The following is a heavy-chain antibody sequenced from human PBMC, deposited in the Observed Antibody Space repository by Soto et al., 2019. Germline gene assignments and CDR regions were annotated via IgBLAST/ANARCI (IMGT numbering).Heavy chain of an antibody. D-gene: IGHD3-9*01. V-gene: IGHV1-69*13. CDR2: IIPIVGPA. J-gene: IGHJ6*02. CDR1: GGTFSRYA. CDR3: ARDGIINIWPYYYGMDV. Sequence: ASVKVSCKTSGGTFSRYAISWVRQAPGQGLEWMGGIIPIVGPANYAQKFHGRVTITADESTSTVYMELSSLTSEDTAVYYCARDGIINIWPYYYGMDVWGQGTTVTVSS.